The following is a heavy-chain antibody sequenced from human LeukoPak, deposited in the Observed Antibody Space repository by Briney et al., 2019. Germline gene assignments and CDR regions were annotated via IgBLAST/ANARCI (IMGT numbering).Heavy chain of an antibody. CDR3: AKGEKTRPFGGVIDY. CDR2: IYSDDNT. V-gene: IGHV3-53*01. CDR1: GFTVSSNY. D-gene: IGHD3-16*02. Sequence: PGGSLRLSCAASGFTVSSNYMSWVRQAPGKGLEWVSVIYSDDNTYYADSVKGRFTISRDNSKNTLYLQMNSLRAEDTAVYYCAKGEKTRPFGGVIDYWGQGTLVTVSS. J-gene: IGHJ4*02.